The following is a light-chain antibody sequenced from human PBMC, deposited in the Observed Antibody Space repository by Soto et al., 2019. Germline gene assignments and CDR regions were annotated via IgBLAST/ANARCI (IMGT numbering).Light chain of an antibody. J-gene: IGKJ1*01. CDR3: QQYNSYPWT. V-gene: IGKV1-5*03. CDR1: QSISSW. Sequence: DIQMTQSPSTLSASVGDRVTITCRASQSISSWLAWYQQKPGKAPKLLIYKASSLESGVPSRFSGSGSGTEFTLTISSLQPDDVATYYCQQYNSYPWTLGQGTKVEIK. CDR2: KAS.